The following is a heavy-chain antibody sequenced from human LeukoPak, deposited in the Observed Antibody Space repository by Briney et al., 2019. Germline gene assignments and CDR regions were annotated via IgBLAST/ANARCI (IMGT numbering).Heavy chain of an antibody. D-gene: IGHD2-15*01. CDR1: EFTFSSHQ. Sequence: GGSLRLSCAASEFTFSSHQMSWVRQAPGKGLEWVAKITQNGSEKYYMDSVKGRFIISRDNGKNSLYLQMNSLRVEDTAVYYCARDWRQDNAFDLWGQGTMVTVSS. V-gene: IGHV3-7*01. CDR2: ITQNGSEK. J-gene: IGHJ3*01. CDR3: ARDWRQDNAFDL.